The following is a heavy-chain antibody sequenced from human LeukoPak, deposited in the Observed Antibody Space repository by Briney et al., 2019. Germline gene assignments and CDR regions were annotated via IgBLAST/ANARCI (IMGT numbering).Heavy chain of an antibody. CDR3: AKMCSSTSSTSLSDY. V-gene: IGHV3-30*18. D-gene: IGHD2-2*01. CDR1: GFTFSSYG. Sequence: GGSLRLSCAASGFTFSSYGMHWVRQAPGKGLEWVAVISYDGSDKYYAGSVKGRFTISRDNSKNTLYLQMNSLRAEDTAVYYCAKMCSSTSSTSLSDYWGQGTLVTVSS. CDR2: ISYDGSDK. J-gene: IGHJ4*02.